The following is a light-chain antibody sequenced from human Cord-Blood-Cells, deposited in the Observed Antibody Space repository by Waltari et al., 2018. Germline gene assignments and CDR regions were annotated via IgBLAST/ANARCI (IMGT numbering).Light chain of an antibody. CDR2: DVS. V-gene: IGLV2-14*01. Sequence: QSALTQPASVSGSPGPSITIPCTGTSSDVGGYYSASWYQPHPGKAPKLMISDVSNRPSGVSNRFSGSKSGNTASLTISGLQAEDEADYYCSSYTSSSTWVFGGGTKLTVL. J-gene: IGLJ3*02. CDR1: SSDVGGYYS. CDR3: SSYTSSSTWV.